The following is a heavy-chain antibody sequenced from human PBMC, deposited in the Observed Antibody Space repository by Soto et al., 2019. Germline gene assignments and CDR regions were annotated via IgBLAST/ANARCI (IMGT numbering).Heavy chain of an antibody. J-gene: IGHJ4*02. CDR2: IKQDGSAK. CDR1: GFTFSNYW. CDR3: AGGTGWVHDY. D-gene: IGHD1-1*01. V-gene: IGHV3-7*04. Sequence: EVQLVESGGGLVQPGGSLRLSCAGSGFTFSNYWMNWVRQTPGKGLEWVANIKQDGSAKNYVESVKGRFTISRDNAKNLVYLQTNSLRAEDTAVYYCAGGTGWVHDYWGQGTLVTVFS.